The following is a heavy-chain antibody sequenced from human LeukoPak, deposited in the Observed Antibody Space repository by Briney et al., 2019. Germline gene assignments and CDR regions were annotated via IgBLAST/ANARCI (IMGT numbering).Heavy chain of an antibody. J-gene: IGHJ4*02. CDR3: TXLDHSSSYAKPDS. CDR1: XIXFGDYH. V-gene: IGHV3-49*04. D-gene: IGHD6-6*01. CDR2: IRSKAYGGTT. Sequence: PGGSLRLSCTASXIXFGDYHMSXVXXAPGKXLEWVGFIRSKAYGGTTDYAASEKGRFTISRDESKSIAYLQMNSLKTEDTAVYYCTXLDHSSSYAKPDSWGQGTLVSVSS.